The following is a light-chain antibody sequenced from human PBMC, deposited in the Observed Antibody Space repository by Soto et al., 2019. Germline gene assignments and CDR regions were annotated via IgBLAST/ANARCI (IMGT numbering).Light chain of an antibody. V-gene: IGKV3-15*01. CDR3: QQYSERWT. CDR2: GAS. CDR1: QSVYSN. J-gene: IGKJ1*01. Sequence: VVMTQSPATLSVSPGERATLSCRASQSVYSNLAWYQQKPGQAPRLLISGASTRATGIPARFSGSGSGTEFTLPISSLQSEDFAVYFCQQYSERWTFGQGTKVEIK.